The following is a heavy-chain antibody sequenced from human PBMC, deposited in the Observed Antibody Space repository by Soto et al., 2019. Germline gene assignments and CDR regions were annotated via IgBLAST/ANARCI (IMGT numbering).Heavy chain of an antibody. J-gene: IGHJ5*02. D-gene: IGHD3-10*01. CDR1: GYTFTSYG. CDR2: ISAYNGNT. V-gene: IGHV1-18*04. CDR3: ARLSGYYGSGSVP. Sequence: ASVKVSCKASGYTFTSYGISWVRQAPGQGLEWMGWISAYNGNTNYAQKLQGRVTMTTDTSTSTVYMELSSLRSEDTAVYYCARLSGYYGSGSVPWGQGTLVTVSS.